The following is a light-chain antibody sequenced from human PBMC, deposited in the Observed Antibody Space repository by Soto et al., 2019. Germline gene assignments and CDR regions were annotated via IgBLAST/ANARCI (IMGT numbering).Light chain of an antibody. CDR2: AAS. V-gene: IGKV1-39*01. J-gene: IGKJ5*01. CDR3: QQSYSTSKIT. CDR1: QSISSY. Sequence: DIQMTQSPSYLSASVGDRVTITCRASQSISSYLNWYQQKPGKAPKLLIYAASSLQSGVPSRFSGSGSGTDFTLTISSLQPEDFATYYCQQSYSTSKITFGQGTRLEIK.